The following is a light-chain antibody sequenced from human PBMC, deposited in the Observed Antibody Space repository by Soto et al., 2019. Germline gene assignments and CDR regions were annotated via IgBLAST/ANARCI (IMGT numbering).Light chain of an antibody. J-gene: IGLJ1*01. V-gene: IGLV2-14*03. CDR3: ASLKTTNIYV. Sequence: QSVLTQPASVSGSPGQSITISCTGTSSDIGHYDYVSWYQQHPGKAPKLMIYHVTYRPSGVSNRYSGSKSGNSASLTISGLQVDEEADYYAASLKTTNIYVFGMGPRSPS. CDR2: HVT. CDR1: SSDIGHYDY.